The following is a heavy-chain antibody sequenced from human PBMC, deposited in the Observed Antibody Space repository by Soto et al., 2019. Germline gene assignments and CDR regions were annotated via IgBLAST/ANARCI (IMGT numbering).Heavy chain of an antibody. V-gene: IGHV3-64D*06. Sequence: GGSLRLSCSASGFTFKSHAMHWVRQAPGKGLEYVSSIHTGGETTFYADAVKGRFIVSRDNSNNTLDLQMTSLKYEDSGVYYCVKGRAKHCSGRTCGLWMDLWGQGTTVTVSS. D-gene: IGHD6-19*01. CDR2: IHTGGETT. J-gene: IGHJ6*02. CDR1: GFTFKSHA. CDR3: VKGRAKHCSGRTCGLWMDL.